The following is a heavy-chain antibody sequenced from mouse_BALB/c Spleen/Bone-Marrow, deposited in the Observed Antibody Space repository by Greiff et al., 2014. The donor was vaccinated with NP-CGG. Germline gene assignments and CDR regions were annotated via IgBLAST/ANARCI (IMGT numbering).Heavy chain of an antibody. V-gene: IGHV1-67*01. CDR3: ARGGTGPFPY. Sequence: VQLQQSGPELARPGESVKISCKGSGYTFTDYAMHWVKQSHAKSLEWIGVMTTYSANAKYNQKFKGKATMTVDKSSSTAYLELARLTSEDSDIYYCARGGTGPFPYWGQGTLVTVSA. CDR1: GYTFTDYA. CDR2: MTTYSANA. J-gene: IGHJ3*01. D-gene: IGHD3-3*01.